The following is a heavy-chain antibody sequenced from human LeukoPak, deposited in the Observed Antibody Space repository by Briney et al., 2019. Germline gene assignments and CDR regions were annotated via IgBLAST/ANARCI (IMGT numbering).Heavy chain of an antibody. V-gene: IGHV1-69*04. CDR3: ARGRGGSYSFDY. D-gene: IGHD1-26*01. J-gene: IGHJ4*02. Sequence: SVKVSCKASGGTFSSYAISWVRQAPGQGLEWMGRIIPILGIANYAQKFQGRVTITADKSTSTAYMELSSLRSEDTAVYYCARGRGGSYSFDYWGQGTLVTVSS. CDR2: IIPILGIA. CDR1: GGTFSSYA.